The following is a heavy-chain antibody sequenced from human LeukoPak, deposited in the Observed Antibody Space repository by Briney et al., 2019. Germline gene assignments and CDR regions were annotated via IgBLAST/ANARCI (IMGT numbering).Heavy chain of an antibody. CDR3: ARSTTMIVSNNWFDP. Sequence: GESLKISCKGSGYSFTSYWIGWVRQMPGKGLEWMGIIYPGDSDTRYSPSFQGQVTTSADKSISTAYLQWSSLKASDTAMYYCARSTTMIVSNNWFDPWGQGTLVTVSS. J-gene: IGHJ5*02. CDR2: IYPGDSDT. D-gene: IGHD3-22*01. CDR1: GYSFTSYW. V-gene: IGHV5-51*01.